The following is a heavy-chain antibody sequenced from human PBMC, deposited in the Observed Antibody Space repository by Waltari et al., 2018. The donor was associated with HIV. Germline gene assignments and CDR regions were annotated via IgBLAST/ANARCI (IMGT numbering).Heavy chain of an antibody. Sequence: EVQLVESGGGLIQPGGSLRLSCAASGFSVSSNYMSWFHAAPGKGLEWVSVIYSGGSTYYADSVKGRFTISRDNSKNTLYLQMNSLRAEDTAVYYCARGFGCGGDCYYFDYWGQGTLVTVSS. D-gene: IGHD2-21*02. J-gene: IGHJ4*02. V-gene: IGHV3-53*01. CDR2: IYSGGST. CDR3: ARGFGCGGDCYYFDY. CDR1: GFSVSSNY.